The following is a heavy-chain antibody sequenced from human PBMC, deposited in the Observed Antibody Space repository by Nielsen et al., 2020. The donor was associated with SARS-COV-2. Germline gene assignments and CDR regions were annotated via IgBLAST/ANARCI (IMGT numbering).Heavy chain of an antibody. CDR1: GDSISSGNYY. J-gene: IGHJ6*03. CDR2: IDYSGST. Sequence: SETLSLTCTVSGDSISSGNYYWNWIRQTPGRGLEWIAYIDYSGSTDYNPSLKSRVTLSMDKSKRQFSLRLTSVSAADTAVYFCARGDLVVVPSPILGLGPFFYYFYLDVWGKGTTVIVSS. D-gene: IGHD2-2*01. V-gene: IGHV4-61*05. CDR3: ARGDLVVVPSPILGLGPFFYYFYLDV.